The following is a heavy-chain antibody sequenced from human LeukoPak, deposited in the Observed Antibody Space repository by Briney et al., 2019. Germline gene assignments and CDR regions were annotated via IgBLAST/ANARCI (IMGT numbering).Heavy chain of an antibody. D-gene: IGHD2-2*01. Sequence: SQTLSLTCTVSGGSISSGSYYWSWIRQPAGKGLEWIGRIYTSGSTNHNPSLKSRVTISVDTAKNQFSLKLSSVTAADTALYYCARDSLLPSAMGYYYMDVWGKGTTVTVSS. J-gene: IGHJ6*03. CDR1: GGSISSGSYY. CDR3: ARDSLLPSAMGYYYMDV. V-gene: IGHV4-61*02. CDR2: IYTSGST.